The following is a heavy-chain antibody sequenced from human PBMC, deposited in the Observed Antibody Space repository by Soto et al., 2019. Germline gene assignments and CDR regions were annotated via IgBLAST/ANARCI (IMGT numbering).Heavy chain of an antibody. CDR1: GFTFSSYA. CDR2: ISGSGGST. J-gene: IGHJ4*02. CDR3: AKDRFGSSVAFDY. V-gene: IGHV3-23*01. D-gene: IGHD6-19*01. Sequence: PGGSLRLSCAASGFTFSSYAMSWVRQAPGKGLEWASAISGSGGSTYYADSVKGRFTISRDNSKNTLYLQMNSLRAEDTAVYYCAKDRFGSSVAFDYWGQGTLVTVSS.